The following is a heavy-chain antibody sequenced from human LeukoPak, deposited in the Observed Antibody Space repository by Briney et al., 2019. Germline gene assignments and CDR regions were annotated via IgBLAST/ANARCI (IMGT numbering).Heavy chain of an antibody. V-gene: IGHV3-48*03. Sequence: GGSLRLSCAASGFIFTPYEMNWVRQAPGKGLEWASYISSTGITTYYADSVKGRFTISRDNAKKSLYLQMHSLTGEDTAVYYCARARGYSRPFDYWGQGTLVTVSS. J-gene: IGHJ4*02. CDR3: ARARGYSRPFDY. D-gene: IGHD5-12*01. CDR1: GFIFTPYE. CDR2: ISSTGITT.